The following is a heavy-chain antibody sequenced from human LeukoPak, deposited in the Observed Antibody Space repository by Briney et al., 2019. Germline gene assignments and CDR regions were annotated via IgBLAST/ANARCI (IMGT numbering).Heavy chain of an antibody. D-gene: IGHD6-6*01. CDR1: GFTFSSNA. CDR3: SEDRPHSSFDY. J-gene: IGHJ4*02. V-gene: IGHV3-21*01. CDR2: ISSDGIHT. Sequence: GGSLRLSCAASGFTFSSNAMNWVRQAPGKGLEWVSSISSDGIHTFYADPVKGRFTISRDNAKSSLYLQMNSLRDEDTAVYYCSEDRPHSSFDYWGQGILVTVSS.